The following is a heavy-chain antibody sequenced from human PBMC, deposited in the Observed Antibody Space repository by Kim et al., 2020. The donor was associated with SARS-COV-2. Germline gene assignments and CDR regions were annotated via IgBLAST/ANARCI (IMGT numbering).Heavy chain of an antibody. V-gene: IGHV4-4*07. D-gene: IGHD2-2*01. CDR1: GGSISSYY. J-gene: IGHJ6*02. CDR2: IYTSGST. CDR3: AREGSIVVVPAPRGSYYYYGMDV. Sequence: SETLSLTCTVSGGSISSYYWSWIRQPAGKGLEWIGRIYTSGSTNYNPSLKSRVTMSVDTSKNQFSLKLSSVTAADTAVYYCAREGSIVVVPAPRGSYYYYGMDVWGQGTTVTVSS.